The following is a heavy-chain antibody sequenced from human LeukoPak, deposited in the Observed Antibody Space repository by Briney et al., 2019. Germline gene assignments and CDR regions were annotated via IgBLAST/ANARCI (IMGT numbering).Heavy chain of an antibody. CDR1: GFTFSSYA. V-gene: IGHV3-23*01. D-gene: IGHD3-10*01. J-gene: IGHJ4*02. CDR2: ISSGGGGA. CDR3: AKGWAGIYFDY. Sequence: GGSLRLSCAASGFTFSSYAMSWVRQAPGKGLEWVSGISSGGGGAYYAESVKGRITISRDNSKNTLYLQMNSLRVEDTAVYYCAKGWAGIYFDYWGQGSLVTVSS.